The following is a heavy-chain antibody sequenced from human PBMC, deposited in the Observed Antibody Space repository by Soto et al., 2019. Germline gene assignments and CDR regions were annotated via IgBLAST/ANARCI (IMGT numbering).Heavy chain of an antibody. V-gene: IGHV1-18*01. CDR1: GYTFTSYG. J-gene: IGHJ4*02. CDR2: ISAHNGTT. Sequence: QVHLVQSGAEVKKPGASVKVSCKASGYTFTSYGITWVRQAPGQGLEWMGWISAHNGTTDYAQKLKGRVIVTRDTSTITADMELRSLISDDTAVYYCARGRYGDYWGQGALVTVSS. D-gene: IGHD1-1*01. CDR3: ARGRYGDY.